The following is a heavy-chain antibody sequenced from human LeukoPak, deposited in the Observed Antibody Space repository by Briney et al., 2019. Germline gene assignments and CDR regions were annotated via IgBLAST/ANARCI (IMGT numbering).Heavy chain of an antibody. Sequence: GASVKVSCKASGYTFTGYYMHWVRQAPGQGLEWMGIINPSGGSTSYAQKFQGRVTMTRDTSTSTVYMELSSLRSEDTAVYYCATSRITMVRGAPSGYWGQGTLVTVSS. CDR3: ATSRITMVRGAPSGY. CDR1: GYTFTGYY. CDR2: INPSGGST. D-gene: IGHD3-10*01. V-gene: IGHV1-46*01. J-gene: IGHJ4*02.